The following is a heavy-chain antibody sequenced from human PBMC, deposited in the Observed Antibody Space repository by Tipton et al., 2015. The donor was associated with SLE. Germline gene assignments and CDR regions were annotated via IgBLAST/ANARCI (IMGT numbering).Heavy chain of an antibody. CDR1: GFIFSSNA. D-gene: IGHD5/OR15-5a*01. CDR2: ISGRSYNT. Sequence: SLRLSCAASGFIFSSNAMSWVRQAPGKGLEWVSCISGRSYNTSYDDSVKGRFTISRDNAQNMAILQMNSLRAEDTAVYYCAIDPQCLRSNYCELGAQGTLVAVSS. J-gene: IGHJ4*02. CDR3: AIDPQCLRSNYCEL. V-gene: IGHV3-23*01.